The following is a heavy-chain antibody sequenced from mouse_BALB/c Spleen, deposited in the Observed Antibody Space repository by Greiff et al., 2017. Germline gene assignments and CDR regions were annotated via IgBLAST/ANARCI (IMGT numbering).Heavy chain of an antibody. V-gene: IGHV4-1*02. D-gene: IGHD2-3*01. CDR1: GFDFSRYW. CDR3: ARRGDGYYHWYFDV. CDR2: INPDSSTI. J-gene: IGHJ1*01. Sequence: EVQVVESGGGLVQPGGSLKLSCAASGFDFSRYWMSWVRQAPGKGLEWIGEINPDSSTINYTPSLKDKFIISRDNAKNTLYLQMSKVRSEDTALYYCARRGDGYYHWYFDVWGAGTTVTVSS.